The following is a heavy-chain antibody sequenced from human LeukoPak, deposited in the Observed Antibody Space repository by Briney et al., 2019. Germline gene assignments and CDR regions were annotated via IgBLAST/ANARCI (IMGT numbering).Heavy chain of an antibody. J-gene: IGHJ4*02. D-gene: IGHD3-9*01. V-gene: IGHV1-18*04. Sequence: GASVKVSCKASGYTFTSYYMHWVRQAPGQGLEWMGWISAYNGNTNYAQKLQGRVTMTTDTSTSTAYMELRSLRSDDTAVYYCARDAGDFDWLLPIEAFDYWGQGTLVTVSS. CDR3: ARDAGDFDWLLPIEAFDY. CDR2: ISAYNGNT. CDR1: GYTFTSYY.